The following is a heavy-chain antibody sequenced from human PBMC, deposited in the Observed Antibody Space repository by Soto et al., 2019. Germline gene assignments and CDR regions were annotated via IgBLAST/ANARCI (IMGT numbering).Heavy chain of an antibody. D-gene: IGHD6-13*01. Sequence: QVHLVQSGAEVKKPGSSVKVSCKTSGGTFSTYTVSWVRQAPGQGLEWIGRIIPILDVLTYAQKFQGRVTITADKSTRSAYLELTSVKPEDTAVYYCAGGSGGIGTESALHIWCQGTMVTVSS. CDR2: IIPILDVL. CDR1: GGTFSTYT. CDR3: AGGSGGIGTESALHI. V-gene: IGHV1-69*02. J-gene: IGHJ3*02.